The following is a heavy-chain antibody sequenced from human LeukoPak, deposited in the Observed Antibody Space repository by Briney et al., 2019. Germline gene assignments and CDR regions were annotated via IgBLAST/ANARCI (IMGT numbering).Heavy chain of an antibody. CDR3: ARQGWFGELLSPLDY. D-gene: IGHD3-10*01. J-gene: IGHJ4*02. V-gene: IGHV4-30-4*01. Sequence: SETLSLTCTVSGGSISSGDYYWSWIRQPPGKGLEWNGYIYYSGSTYYNPSLKSRVTISVDTSNNQFSLKLSSVTASDTAVYYCARQGWFGELLSPLDYWGQGTLVTVSS. CDR2: IYYSGST. CDR1: GGSISSGDYY.